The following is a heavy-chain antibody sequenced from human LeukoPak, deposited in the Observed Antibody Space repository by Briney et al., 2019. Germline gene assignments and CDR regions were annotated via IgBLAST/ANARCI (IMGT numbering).Heavy chain of an antibody. D-gene: IGHD6-19*01. CDR3: AREDSSGWFSAY. V-gene: IGHV3-33*01. CDR1: GFTFSGHG. J-gene: IGHJ4*02. Sequence: GRSLRLSGAASGFTFSGHGMHWIRQAPGKGLEWVAVIWHDGSKQLYADSVKGRFSISRDDSTSTLYLQMNSLRAEDTAVYYCAREDSSGWFSAYWGQGTLVTVSS. CDR2: IWHDGSKQ.